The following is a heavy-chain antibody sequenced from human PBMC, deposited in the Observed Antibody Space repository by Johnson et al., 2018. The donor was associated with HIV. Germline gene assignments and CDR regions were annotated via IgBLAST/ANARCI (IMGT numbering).Heavy chain of an antibody. V-gene: IGHV3-11*04. CDR3: AKEMYYFNSGNHFDAFHV. CDR2: IRTSSRTI. J-gene: IGHJ3*01. D-gene: IGHD3-10*01. CDR1: GFTFSDYY. Sequence: QVQLVESGGGLVKPGGSLRLPCAASGFTFSDYYMRWIRQAPGKGPDWISYIRTSSRTIYYADSAKGRFPISRDNAKNSLYLQMDTLRAEDTAVYYCAKEMYYFNSGNHFDAFHVWGQGTLVTVSS.